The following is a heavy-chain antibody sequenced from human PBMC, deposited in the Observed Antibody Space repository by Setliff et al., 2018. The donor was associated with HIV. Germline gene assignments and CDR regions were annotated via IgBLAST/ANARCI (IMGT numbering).Heavy chain of an antibody. D-gene: IGHD6-6*01. CDR3: ARARYMDV. V-gene: IGHV3-33*01. CDR2: IWYDGINK. CDR1: GFTFSSFG. J-gene: IGHJ6*03. Sequence: TGGSLRLSCAASGFTFSSFGMHWVRQAPGKGLEWVAVIWYDGINKNYGDSVKGRFTVSRDNSKNTVYLQMNSLRAEDTAVYYCARARYMDVWGKGTTVTVSS.